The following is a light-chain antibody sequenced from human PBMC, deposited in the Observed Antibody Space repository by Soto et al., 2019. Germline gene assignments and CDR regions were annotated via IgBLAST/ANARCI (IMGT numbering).Light chain of an antibody. J-gene: IGKJ5*01. CDR2: GAS. V-gene: IGKV3-20*01. CDR1: QSVSSNY. CDR3: QQYGSSPMT. Sequence: VLTQAQGTLTFSLGERHTLSCKASQSVSSNYLAWYQEKPGQAPRXXIYGASSRATGIPDRFSGNESGTDGTLNIRRLEPEDGAVYDGQQYGSSPMTFRQGTRLDIK.